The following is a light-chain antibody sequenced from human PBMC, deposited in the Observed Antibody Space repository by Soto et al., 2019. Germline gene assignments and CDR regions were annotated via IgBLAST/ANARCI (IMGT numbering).Light chain of an antibody. CDR2: DVS. CDR3: SSYTTTNTYV. J-gene: IGLJ1*01. V-gene: IGLV2-18*02. CDR1: NSDVGSYNR. Sequence: QSVLTQPPSVSGSPGQSVAISCTGTNSDVGSYNRVSWYQQPPGTAPKLIIYDVSHRPSGVPDRFSGSKSGNTASLTISGLQAEDEAEYYCSSYTTTNTYVFGIGTKLTVL.